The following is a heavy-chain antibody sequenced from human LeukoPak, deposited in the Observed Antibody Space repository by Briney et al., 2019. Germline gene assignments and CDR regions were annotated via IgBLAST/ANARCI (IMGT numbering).Heavy chain of an antibody. D-gene: IGHD4-17*01. Sequence: GGSLRLSCAASGFTVSSNYMSWLRQAPGKGLEWVSVIYSSGMTYYADSVKGRFTIYRDNSKNTLYFHMNSLRAEDTAVYYCARDLYGVSHDYWGQGTLVTVSS. CDR2: IYSSGMT. J-gene: IGHJ4*02. CDR3: ARDLYGVSHDY. V-gene: IGHV3-53*01. CDR1: GFTVSSNY.